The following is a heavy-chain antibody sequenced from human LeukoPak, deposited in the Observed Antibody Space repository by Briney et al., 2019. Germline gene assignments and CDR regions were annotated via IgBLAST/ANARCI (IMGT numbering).Heavy chain of an antibody. CDR2: IYSGGGT. D-gene: IGHD5-12*01. V-gene: IGHV3-53*01. CDR1: GFTVSSNY. CDR3: ARDRSGYSGYDYHYYGMDV. Sequence: GGSLRLSCAASGFTVSSNYMSWVRQAPGKGLEWVSVIYSGGGTYYADSVKGRFTISRDNSKNTLYLQMNSLRAEDTAVYYCARDRSGYSGYDYHYYGMDVWGQGTTVTVSS. J-gene: IGHJ6*02.